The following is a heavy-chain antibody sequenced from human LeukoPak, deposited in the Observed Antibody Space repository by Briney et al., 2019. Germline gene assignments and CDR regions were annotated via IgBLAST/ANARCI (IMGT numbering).Heavy chain of an antibody. CDR2: INHSGST. D-gene: IGHD6-6*01. V-gene: IGHV4-34*01. Sequence: SETLPLTCAVYGGSFSGYYWSWIRQPPGKGLEWIGEINHSGSTNYNPSLKSRVTISVDTSKNQFSLKLSSVTAADTAVYYCARGAGGYSSSFLIYYYYGMDVWGQGTTVTVSS. J-gene: IGHJ6*02. CDR3: ARGAGGYSSSFLIYYYYGMDV. CDR1: GGSFSGYY.